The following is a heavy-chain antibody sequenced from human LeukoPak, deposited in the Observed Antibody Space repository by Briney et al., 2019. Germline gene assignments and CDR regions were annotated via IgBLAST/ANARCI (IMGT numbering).Heavy chain of an antibody. D-gene: IGHD3-16*02. V-gene: IGHV1-46*01. CDR1: GYTFTSYY. CDR3: ARGAMITFGGVIVEYNWFDP. CDR2: INPSGGST. J-gene: IGHJ5*02. Sequence: ASVKVSCKASGYTFTSYYMHWVRQAPVQGLEWMGIINPSGGSTSYAQKFQGRVTMTRDTSTSTVYMELSSLRSEDTAVYYCARGAMITFGGVIVEYNWFDPWGQGTLVTVSS.